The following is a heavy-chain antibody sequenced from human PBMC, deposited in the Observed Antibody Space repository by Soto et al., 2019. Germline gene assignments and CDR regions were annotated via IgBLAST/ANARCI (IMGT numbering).Heavy chain of an antibody. CDR2: INHSGST. V-gene: IGHV4-34*01. Sequence: PSETLSLTCAVYGGSFSGYYWSWIRQPPGKGLEWIGEINHSGSTNYNPSLKSRVTISVDTSKNQFSLKLSSVTAADTAVYYCARALLFPYSSGWYRSDYYGMDVWGQGTTVTVSS. J-gene: IGHJ6*02. CDR1: GGSFSGYY. D-gene: IGHD6-19*01. CDR3: ARALLFPYSSGWYRSDYYGMDV.